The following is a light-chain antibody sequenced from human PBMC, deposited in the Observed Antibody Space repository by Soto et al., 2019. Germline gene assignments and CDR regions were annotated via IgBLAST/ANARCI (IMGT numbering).Light chain of an antibody. Sequence: IQTIQSPPTLSSSVCDKVXXTCRASQRLSVWLAWYHQRPGKAPLXXIYDTYTLADEVPSRFIGSGSGTEFTLTITSLQPDDFGTYYCQQYITSSRTFGQGTKVDIK. V-gene: IGKV1-5*01. CDR2: DTY. CDR3: QQYITSSRT. J-gene: IGKJ1*01. CDR1: QRLSVW.